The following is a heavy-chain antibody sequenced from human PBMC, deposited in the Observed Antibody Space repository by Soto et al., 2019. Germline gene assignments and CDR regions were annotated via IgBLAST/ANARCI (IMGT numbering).Heavy chain of an antibody. CDR2: IYYSGST. D-gene: IGHD3-22*01. J-gene: IGHJ3*02. CDR1: GGSISSGGYY. V-gene: IGHV4-61*08. Sequence: TLSLTCTVSGGSISSGGYYWSWIRQHPGKGLEWIGYIYYSGSTYYNPSLKSRFTISVDTSKNQFSLKLSSVTAADTAVYYCARDSPPPYYYDSSGPSASWVAFDIWGQGTMVTVSS. CDR3: ARDSPPPYYYDSSGPSASWVAFDI.